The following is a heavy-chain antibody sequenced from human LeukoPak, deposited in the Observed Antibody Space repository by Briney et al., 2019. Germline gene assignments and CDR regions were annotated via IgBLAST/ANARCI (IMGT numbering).Heavy chain of an antibody. CDR1: GFTFSNYA. CDR2: ISYDGSNK. Sequence: GGSLRLSCAASGFTFSNYALIWVRQAPGKGLEWVAVISYDGSNKYYADSVKGRFTISRDNSKNTLYLQMNSLRAEDTAVYYCARSPGNYLYYFDYWGQGTLVTVSS. D-gene: IGHD4-11*01. V-gene: IGHV3-30-3*01. CDR3: ARSPGNYLYYFDY. J-gene: IGHJ4*02.